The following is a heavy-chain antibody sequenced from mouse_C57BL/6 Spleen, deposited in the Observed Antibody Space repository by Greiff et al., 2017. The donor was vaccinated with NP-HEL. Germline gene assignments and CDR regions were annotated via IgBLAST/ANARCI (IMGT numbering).Heavy chain of an antibody. CDR2: IDPETGGT. J-gene: IGHJ2*01. CDR1: GYTFTDYE. CDR3: TRYWDYDENYFDD. D-gene: IGHD2-4*01. Sequence: QVQLQQSGAELVRPGASVTLSCKASGYTFTDYEMHWVKQTPVHGLEWIGAIDPETGGTAYNQKFKGKAILTADKSSSTAYMELRSLTSEDSAVYYCTRYWDYDENYFDDWGQGTTLTVSS. V-gene: IGHV1-15*01.